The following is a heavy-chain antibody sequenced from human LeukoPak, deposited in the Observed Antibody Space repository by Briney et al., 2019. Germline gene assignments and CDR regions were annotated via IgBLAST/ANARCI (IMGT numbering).Heavy chain of an antibody. V-gene: IGHV4-34*01. CDR3: ARLKLGAYFDL. CDR2: INHSGST. CDR1: GGSFSGYY. D-gene: IGHD3-16*01. Sequence: PSETLSLTCAVYGGSFSGYYWSWIRQPPGKGLEWIGEINHSGSTNYNPSLKSRVTISVDTSKNQCSLKLTSVSAADPAVYYCARLKLGAYFDLWGRGTLVTVSS. J-gene: IGHJ2*01.